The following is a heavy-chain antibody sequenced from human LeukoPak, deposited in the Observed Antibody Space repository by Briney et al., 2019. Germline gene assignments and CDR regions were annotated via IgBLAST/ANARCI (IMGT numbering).Heavy chain of an antibody. Sequence: GGSLRLSCAASGFTFCDYSMNWVRQAPGKGLEWVSYIDGSGDTIYYADSVKGRFTISRDNAKNSLDLQMNSLTDEDTAVYYCSRRFDCWGQGTLVTVSS. V-gene: IGHV3-48*02. J-gene: IGHJ4*02. CDR1: GFTFCDYS. CDR2: IDGSGDTI. CDR3: SRRFDC.